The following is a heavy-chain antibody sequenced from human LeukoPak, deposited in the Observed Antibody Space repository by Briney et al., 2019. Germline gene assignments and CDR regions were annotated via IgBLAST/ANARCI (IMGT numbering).Heavy chain of an antibody. V-gene: IGHV4-39*07. D-gene: IGHD3-10*01. CDR1: GGSISSSSYY. CDR3: ASRFVIRGVIINDY. J-gene: IGHJ4*02. CDR2: IYHSGST. Sequence: SETLSLTCTVSGGSISSSSYYWGWIRQPPGKGLEWIGSIYHSGSTYYNPSLKSRVTISVDTSKNQFSLKLSSVTAADTAVYYCASRFVIRGVIINDYWGQGTLVTVSS.